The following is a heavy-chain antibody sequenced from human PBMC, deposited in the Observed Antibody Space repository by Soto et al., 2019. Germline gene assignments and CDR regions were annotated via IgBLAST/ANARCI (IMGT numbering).Heavy chain of an antibody. CDR2: IYHSGNT. CDR1: GGSISSGGYS. D-gene: IGHD3-9*01. Sequence: SETLSLTCVVSGGSISSGGYSWSWIRQPPGKGLEWIGYIYHSGNTYYNPSLKSRVTIAVDKSRNNFSLKLTPVTAADTAVYYCARCQYTTGYRFDNWGQGALVTVSS. V-gene: IGHV4-30-2*01. J-gene: IGHJ4*02. CDR3: ARCQYTTGYRFDN.